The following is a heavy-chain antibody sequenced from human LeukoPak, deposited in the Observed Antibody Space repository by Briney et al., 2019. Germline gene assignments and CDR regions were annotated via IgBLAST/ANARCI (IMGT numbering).Heavy chain of an antibody. CDR2: INPNSGGT. Sequence: ASVKVSCKAFGYTFTGYYMHWVRQAPGQGLEWMGWINPNSGGTKYAQNFQGRVTMTRDTSISTAYMEVSRLRSDDTAVYYCARDLGFCSRTSCFGYDIWGQGTMVTVSS. CDR3: ARDLGFCSRTSCFGYDI. V-gene: IGHV1-2*02. CDR1: GYTFTGYY. D-gene: IGHD2-2*01. J-gene: IGHJ3*02.